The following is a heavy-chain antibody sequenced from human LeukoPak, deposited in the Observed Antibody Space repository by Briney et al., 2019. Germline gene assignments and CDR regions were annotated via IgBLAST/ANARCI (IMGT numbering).Heavy chain of an antibody. CDR2: ISAYNGNT. CDR3: ARVDGYCSSTSCHNPVDY. CDR1: GYTFTSYA. Sequence: ASVKVSCKASGYTFTSYAMHWVRQAPGQRLEWMGWISAYNGNTNYAQKLQGRVTMTTDTSTSTAYMELRSLRSDDTAVYYCARVDGYCSSTSCHNPVDYWGQGTLVTVSS. D-gene: IGHD2-2*02. V-gene: IGHV1-18*01. J-gene: IGHJ4*02.